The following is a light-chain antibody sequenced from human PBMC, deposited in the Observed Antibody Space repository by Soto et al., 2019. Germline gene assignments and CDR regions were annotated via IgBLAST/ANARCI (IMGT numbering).Light chain of an antibody. CDR3: PQYKTYST. CDR1: QSIQTW. J-gene: IGKJ1*01. CDR2: RES. Sequence: DIQMTQSPSTLSASVGDRVTITGRASQSIQTWLAWFQQKPGKAPLLLIYRESNLESGVPSRFSGSGSGTEFTLTIGSLQPEDFATYYCPQYKTYSTFGQGTKVEIK. V-gene: IGKV1-5*03.